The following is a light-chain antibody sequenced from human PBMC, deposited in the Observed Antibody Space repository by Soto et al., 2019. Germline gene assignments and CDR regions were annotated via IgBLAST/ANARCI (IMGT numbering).Light chain of an antibody. CDR2: GAS. V-gene: IGKV3-15*01. CDR1: QSVSSN. J-gene: IGKJ1*01. Sequence: IAMTQAPATLSVSPWERATLSCRASQSVSSNLAWYQQKPGQAPRLLIYGASTRATGIPARFSGSGSGTEFTLTISSLQSEDFAVYYCQQYNNWWTFGQGTKVDIK. CDR3: QQYNNWWT.